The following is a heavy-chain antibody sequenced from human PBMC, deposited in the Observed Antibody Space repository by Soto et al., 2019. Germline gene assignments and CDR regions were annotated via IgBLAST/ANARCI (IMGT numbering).Heavy chain of an antibody. CDR1: GGSISSSSYY. D-gene: IGHD6-19*01. Sequence: QLQLQESGPGLVKPSETLSLTCTVSGGSISSSSYYWGWIRQPPGKGLEWIGSIYYSGSTYYNPSLKSRVTISVDTSKNQFSLKLSSVTAADTAVYYCASHFRTGEQWLVLWAAWGMDVWGQGTTVTVSS. CDR2: IYYSGST. V-gene: IGHV4-39*01. J-gene: IGHJ6*02. CDR3: ASHFRTGEQWLVLWAAWGMDV.